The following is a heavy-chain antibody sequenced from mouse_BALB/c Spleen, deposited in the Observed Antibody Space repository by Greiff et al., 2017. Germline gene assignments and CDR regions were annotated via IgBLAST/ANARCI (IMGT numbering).Heavy chain of an antibody. D-gene: IGHD1-1*01. CDR2: IYWDDDK. Sequence: QVTLKVSGPGILQPSQTLSLTCSFSGFSLSTSGMGVSWIRQPSGKGLEWLAHIYWDDDKRYNPSLKSRLTISKDTSRNQVFLKITSVDTADTATYYCARDGSSYYAMDYWGQGTSVTVSS. CDR1: GFSLSTSGMG. J-gene: IGHJ4*01. CDR3: ARDGSSYYAMDY. V-gene: IGHV8-12*01.